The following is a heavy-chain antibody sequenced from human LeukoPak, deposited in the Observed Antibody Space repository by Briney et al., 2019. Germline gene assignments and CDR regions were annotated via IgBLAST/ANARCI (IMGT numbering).Heavy chain of an antibody. CDR1: GGSISSGAYW. J-gene: IGHJ6*02. D-gene: IGHD6-6*01. CDR3: ARGHSTSSPYFCNGMDV. V-gene: IGHV4-31*03. CDR2: IDYSGNT. Sequence: SETLSLTCTVAGGSISSGAYWWTWIRQDPVKGLEWIGYIDYSGNTYYNPSLRSRVNISVDTSKNQFSLNVRSVTAADTAVYFCARGHSTSSPYFCNGMDVWGQGTTVTVSS.